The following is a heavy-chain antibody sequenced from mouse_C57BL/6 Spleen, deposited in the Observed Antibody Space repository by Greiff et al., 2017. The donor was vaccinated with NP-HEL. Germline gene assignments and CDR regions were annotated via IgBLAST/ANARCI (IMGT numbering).Heavy chain of an antibody. CDR3: ARHLYYGSSLDY. CDR1: GYTFTDYN. V-gene: IGHV1-22*01. J-gene: IGHJ2*01. CDR2: INPNNGGT. Sequence: VQLKQSGPELVKPGASVKMSCKASGYTFTDYNMHWVKQSHGKSLEWIGYINPNNGGTSYNQKFKGKATLTVNKPSSTAYMELRSLTSEDAAVYYCARHLYYGSSLDYWGQGTTLTVSS. D-gene: IGHD1-1*01.